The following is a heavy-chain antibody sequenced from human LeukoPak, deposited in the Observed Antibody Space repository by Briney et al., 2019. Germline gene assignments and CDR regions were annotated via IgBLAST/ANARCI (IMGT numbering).Heavy chain of an antibody. J-gene: IGHJ4*02. Sequence: SETLSLTCAVYGGSFSGYYWSWIRQPPGKGLEWIGEINHSGSTNYNPSLKIRVTISVDTSKDQFSLKLSSVTAADTAVYYCAGNPGYSGSYPSSFDYWGQGTLVTVSS. V-gene: IGHV4-34*01. CDR1: GGSFSGYY. CDR3: AGNPGYSGSYPSSFDY. CDR2: INHSGST. D-gene: IGHD1-26*01.